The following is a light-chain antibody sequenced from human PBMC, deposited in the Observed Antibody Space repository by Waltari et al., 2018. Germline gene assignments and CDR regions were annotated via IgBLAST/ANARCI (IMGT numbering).Light chain of an antibody. CDR3: SSYGGYNTPYV. CDR2: EVI. J-gene: IGLJ2*01. V-gene: IGLV2-8*01. CDR1: SSDVGGYNF. Sequence: QSALTQPPSASGSPGQSVTISCTGSSSDVGGYNFVSWHQQHPGKAPKLMIYEVIKRPSRVPDRFSGSKSGTTASLTVSGLQAEDEADYYCSSYGGYNTPYVFGGGTKLTVL.